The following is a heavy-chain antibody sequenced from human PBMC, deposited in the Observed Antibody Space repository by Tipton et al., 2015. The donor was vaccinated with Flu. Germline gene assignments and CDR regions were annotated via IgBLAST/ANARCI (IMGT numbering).Heavy chain of an antibody. CDR2: IKEDGSEK. CDR3: ASSHGKGYYYYYGMDV. V-gene: IGHV3-7*01. D-gene: IGHD1-26*01. CDR1: GFTFSYYW. J-gene: IGHJ6*02. Sequence: SLRLSCVASGFTFSYYWMSWVRQAPGKGLEWVASIKEDGSEKSYVDSVKGRFTISRDNAQNTLYLQMNSLRAEDTAVYFCASSHGKGYYYYYGMDVWGQGTTVTVSS.